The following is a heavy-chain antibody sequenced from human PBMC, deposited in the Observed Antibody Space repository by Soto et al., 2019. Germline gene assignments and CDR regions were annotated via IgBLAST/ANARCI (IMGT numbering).Heavy chain of an antibody. CDR2: INAGKGDT. V-gene: IGHV1-3*05. Sequence: QVQLVQSGAEEKEPGASVKLSCRTSGYTFTNYGIHWVRQAPGQRLEWMGWINAGKGDTRYSQKFQGTVTITRDTSASTAYMELSSLRSEDTAVYYCARDALRNNWNFGDYWGQGTLVTVSS. CDR1: GYTFTNYG. CDR3: ARDALRNNWNFGDY. J-gene: IGHJ4*02. D-gene: IGHD1-7*01.